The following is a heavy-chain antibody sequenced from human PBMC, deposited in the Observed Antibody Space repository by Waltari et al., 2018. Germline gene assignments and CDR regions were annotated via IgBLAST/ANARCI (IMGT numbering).Heavy chain of an antibody. CDR1: GGTFSSYT. CDR3: ARALGYCSGGSCRILDY. D-gene: IGHD2-15*01. J-gene: IGHJ4*02. Sequence: VQLVQSGAEVKKPGSSVKVSCKASGGTFSSYTISWVRQAPGQGLEWMGRIMPILGIANYAQNYQCRVTITADKSTSTAYMELSSLRSEDTAVYYCARALGYCSGGSCRILDYWGQGTLVTVSS. V-gene: IGHV1-69*02. CDR2: IMPILGIA.